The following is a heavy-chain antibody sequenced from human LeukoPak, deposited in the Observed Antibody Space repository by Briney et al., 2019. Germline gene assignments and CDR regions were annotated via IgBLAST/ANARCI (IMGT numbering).Heavy chain of an antibody. CDR1: GFTFSSYW. CDR3: ARAPHHYDFDY. D-gene: IGHD3-3*01. J-gene: IGHJ4*02. Sequence: GGSLRLSCAASGFTFSSYWMHWVRPPPGKGLVWVSRINSDGSRTGYADSVKGRFTISRDNAKNTLYLQMNSLRAEDTAVYYCARAPHHYDFDYWGQGTLVTVSS. CDR2: INSDGSRT. V-gene: IGHV3-74*01.